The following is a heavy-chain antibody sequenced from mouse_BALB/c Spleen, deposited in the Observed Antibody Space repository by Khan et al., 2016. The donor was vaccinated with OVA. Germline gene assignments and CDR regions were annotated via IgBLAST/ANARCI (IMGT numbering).Heavy chain of an antibody. CDR1: GFAFSSYD. CDR3: ARPSSYGNPLFTY. D-gene: IGHD2-10*01. V-gene: IGHV5-9*02. CDR2: IRGTGIYT. Sequence: EVQVVESGGGLVKPGGSLKLSCAPSGFAFSSYDMSWVRPTPEKRLEWVATIRGTGIYTYYPTSVKGRFTISRDNARNTLYLHKSSLRSEDTALFYCARPSSYGNPLFTYWGPGTLVTVSA. J-gene: IGHJ3*01.